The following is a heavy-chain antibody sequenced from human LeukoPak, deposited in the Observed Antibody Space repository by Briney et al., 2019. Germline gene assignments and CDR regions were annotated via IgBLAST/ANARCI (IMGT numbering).Heavy chain of an antibody. Sequence: ASVKVSCKASGYTFTGYYMHWVRQAPGQGLEWMGWINPNSGGTNYAQKFQGRVTMTRDTSTSTAYMELSRLRSDDSAVYYCARVDSYTRFDYWGQGTLVTVSS. CDR1: GYTFTGYY. CDR2: INPNSGGT. J-gene: IGHJ4*02. V-gene: IGHV1-2*02. D-gene: IGHD5-24*01. CDR3: ARVDSYTRFDY.